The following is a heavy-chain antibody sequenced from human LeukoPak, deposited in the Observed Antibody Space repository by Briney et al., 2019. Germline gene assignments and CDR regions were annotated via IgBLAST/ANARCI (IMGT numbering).Heavy chain of an antibody. V-gene: IGHV1-69*05. J-gene: IGHJ4*02. CDR1: GGTFSSYA. Sequence: SVTVSCKASGGTFSSYAISWVRQAPGQGLEWMGGIIPIFGTANYAQKFQGRVTITTDESTSTAYMELSSLRSEDTAVYYCARGAVGATVTIEGWGQGTLVTVSS. CDR2: IIPIFGTA. CDR3: ARGAVGATVTIEG. D-gene: IGHD1-26*01.